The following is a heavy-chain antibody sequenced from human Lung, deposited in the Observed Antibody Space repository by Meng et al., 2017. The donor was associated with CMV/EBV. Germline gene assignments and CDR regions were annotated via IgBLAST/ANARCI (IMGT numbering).Heavy chain of an antibody. D-gene: IGHD3-16*01. Sequence: GESXKISCAASGFTFSSYWMHWVRQAPGKGLEWVSRIDSDGSSTTYAESVKGRFTISRDNAKNTLFLQMISLRAEDTAVYYCTRDVDYYDATLHWGQGSLVTVSS. J-gene: IGHJ4*02. CDR2: IDSDGSST. CDR3: TRDVDYYDATLH. V-gene: IGHV3-74*01. CDR1: GFTFSSYW.